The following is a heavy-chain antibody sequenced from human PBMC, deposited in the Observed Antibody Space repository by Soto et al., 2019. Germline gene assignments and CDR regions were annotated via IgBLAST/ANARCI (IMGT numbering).Heavy chain of an antibody. J-gene: IGHJ4*02. D-gene: IGHD7-27*01. CDR3: ARDPGTGDEDY. CDR2: IIPILGIA. CDR1: GGTFSSYT. V-gene: IGHV1-69*08. Sequence: QVQLVQSGAEVKKPGSSVKVSCKASGGTFSSYTISWVRQAPGQGLEWMGRIIPILGIANYAQKFQGRVKITADKATSTAYMELSSLRSEDTAVYYCARDPGTGDEDYWGQGTLVTVSS.